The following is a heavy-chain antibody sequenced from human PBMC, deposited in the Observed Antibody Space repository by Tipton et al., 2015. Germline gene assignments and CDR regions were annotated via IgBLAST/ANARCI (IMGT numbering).Heavy chain of an antibody. CDR2: INHSGST. D-gene: IGHD1-26*01. CDR1: GGSFSGYY. V-gene: IGHV4-34*01. J-gene: IGHJ3*02. CDR3: VRDVGATFPFDI. Sequence: TLSLTCAVYGGSFSGYYWSWIRQPPGKGLEWIGEINHSGSTNYNPSLKSRVSISVDTSKNQFSLKLTSVTAADTAVYYCVRDVGATFPFDIWGQGTMVTVSS.